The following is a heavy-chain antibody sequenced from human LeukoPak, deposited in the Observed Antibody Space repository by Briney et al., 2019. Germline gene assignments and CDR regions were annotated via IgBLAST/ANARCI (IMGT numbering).Heavy chain of an antibody. D-gene: IGHD3-22*01. CDR3: AKVTMIVVVIPHDAFDI. Sequence: GGSLRLSCVASGFTFSSNVMIWVRQAPGKGLEWVSSIPASGGSTYYADSVKGRFTISRDDSKNSLYLQMNSLRAEDTAVYYCAKVTMIVVVIPHDAFDIWGQGTMVTVSS. CDR1: GFTFSSNV. CDR2: IPASGGST. V-gene: IGHV3-23*01. J-gene: IGHJ3*02.